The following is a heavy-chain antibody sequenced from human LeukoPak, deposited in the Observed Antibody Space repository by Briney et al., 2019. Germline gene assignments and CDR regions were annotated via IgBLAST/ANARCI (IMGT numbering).Heavy chain of an antibody. CDR1: GFTFSSYW. V-gene: IGHV3-74*01. D-gene: IGHD5-24*01. J-gene: IGHJ4*02. CDR3: ARGHDYNFHYFDY. CDR2: INSDGSST. Sequence: PGGSLRLSCAASGFTFSSYWMHWVRQAPGKGLVWVSRINSDGSSTNYADSVKGRFTISRDNAKNSLYLQMNSLRAEDTAVYYCARGHDYNFHYFDYWGQGTLVTVSS.